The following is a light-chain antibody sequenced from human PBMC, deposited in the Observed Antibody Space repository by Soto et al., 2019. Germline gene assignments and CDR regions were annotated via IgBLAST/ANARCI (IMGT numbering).Light chain of an antibody. CDR3: QQYNSYWT. CDR1: QSISSW. CDR2: DAS. V-gene: IGKV1-5*01. Sequence: DIQMTQSPFTPSASVGDRVTIPCRASQSISSWLAWYQQKPGKAPKLLIYDASSLESGVPSRFSGSGSGTEFTLTISSLQPDDFATYYCQQYNSYWTFGQGTKVDIK. J-gene: IGKJ1*01.